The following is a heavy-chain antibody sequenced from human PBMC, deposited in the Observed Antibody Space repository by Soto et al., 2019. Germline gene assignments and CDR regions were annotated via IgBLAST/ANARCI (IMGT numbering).Heavy chain of an antibody. CDR3: AKAKNDYNWDNRPPFDY. V-gene: IGHV3-23*01. J-gene: IGHJ4*02. CDR1: GFTLRNYA. Sequence: GGSLRLSCEASGFTLRNYAMTWIRQAPGKGLDWVSLISANDVGTYYAESVKTRFTISTDQSRNTVYLQMASLRADDTAIYYCAKAKNDYNWDNRPPFDYWGQGTLVT. CDR2: ISANDVGT. D-gene: IGHD1-20*01.